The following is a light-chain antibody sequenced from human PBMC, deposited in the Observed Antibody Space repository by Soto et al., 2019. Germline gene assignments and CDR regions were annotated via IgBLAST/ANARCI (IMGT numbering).Light chain of an antibody. CDR1: SSDVGGYNH. CDR3: CSYTSLSTVV. V-gene: IGLV2-14*01. Sequence: QSALTQPASVSGSTGQSITISCTGTSSDVGGYNHVSWYQHSPGKAPKLILFAVSDRPSGVSQRFSGSKSGNTASLTISGLQADDEADYYCCSYTSLSTVVFGGGTKLTVL. CDR2: AVS. J-gene: IGLJ2*01.